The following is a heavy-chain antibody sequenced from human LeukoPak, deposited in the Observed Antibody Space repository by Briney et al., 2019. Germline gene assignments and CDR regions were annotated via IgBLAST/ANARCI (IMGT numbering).Heavy chain of an antibody. CDR2: ISSSSSYI. CDR1: GFTFSSYS. CDR3: AKVSGSYYDGYYFDY. D-gene: IGHD1-26*01. V-gene: IGHV3-21*04. J-gene: IGHJ4*02. Sequence: GGSLRLSCAASGFTFSSYSMNWVRQAPGKGLEWVSSISSSSSYIYYADSVKGRFTISRDNAKNSLYLQMNSLRAEDTAVYYCAKVSGSYYDGYYFDYWGQGTLVTVSS.